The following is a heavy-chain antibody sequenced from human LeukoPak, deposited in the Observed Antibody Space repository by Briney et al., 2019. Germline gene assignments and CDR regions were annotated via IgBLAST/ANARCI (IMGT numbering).Heavy chain of an antibody. V-gene: IGHV4-39*01. Sequence: SETLSLTCTVSGGSISSSSCYWGWIRQPPGKGLEWIGSIYYSGSTYYNPSLKSRVTISVDTSKNQFSLKLSSVTAADTAVYYCLRGVWFGEKRGFDPWGQGTLVTVSS. J-gene: IGHJ5*02. CDR1: GGSISSSSCY. CDR2: IYYSGST. CDR3: LRGVWFGEKRGFDP. D-gene: IGHD3-10*01.